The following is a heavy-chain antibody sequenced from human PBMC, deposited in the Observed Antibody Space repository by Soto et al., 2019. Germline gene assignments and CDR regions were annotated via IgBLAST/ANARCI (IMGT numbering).Heavy chain of an antibody. J-gene: IGHJ6*03. V-gene: IGHV1-3*01. CDR3: ARGHLAVVPVASWFYYMDV. Sequence: QVQLVQSGAEVEKPGASVKVSCKASGYTFTNYAVHWVRQDPGQRLEWMGWINAGNGNTRYSQKFQGRVTITRDTPARTVYMELSSLRSEDTAVYYCARGHLAVVPVASWFYYMDVWGKGTTVTVSS. CDR2: INAGNGNT. CDR1: GYTFTNYA. D-gene: IGHD2-2*01.